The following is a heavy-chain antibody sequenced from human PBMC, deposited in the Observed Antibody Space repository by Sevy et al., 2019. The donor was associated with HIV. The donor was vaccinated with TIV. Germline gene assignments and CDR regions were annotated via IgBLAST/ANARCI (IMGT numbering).Heavy chain of an antibody. CDR2: IWNDGSNK. V-gene: IGHV3-33*01. CDR1: GFTFSNYG. J-gene: IGHJ4*02. D-gene: IGHD3-22*01. CDR3: ARGGDFNDRSAKREFDY. Sequence: GGSLRLSCAASGFTFSNYGMHWVRQAPGNGLEWVAVIWNDGSNKYYADSVKGRFTISRDNSKNTLYLQMNSLRVEDTAVYFCARGGDFNDRSAKREFDYWGQGTLVTVSS.